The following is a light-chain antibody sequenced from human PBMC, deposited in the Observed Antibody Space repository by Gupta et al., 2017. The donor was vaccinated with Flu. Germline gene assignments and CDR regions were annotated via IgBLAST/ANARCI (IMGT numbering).Light chain of an antibody. CDR1: QSVTSNY. CDR2: GAS. CDR3: QQYVSSPPWT. Sequence: EIVLTQSPGTLSLSPGERATLSCRASQSVTSNYLAWYQQKPGQAPRLLIYGASRRATGIPDRFSGSGSGTDFTLTISRREPEDFAVYYCQQYVSSPPWTFGQGTKVEIK. J-gene: IGKJ1*01. V-gene: IGKV3-20*01.